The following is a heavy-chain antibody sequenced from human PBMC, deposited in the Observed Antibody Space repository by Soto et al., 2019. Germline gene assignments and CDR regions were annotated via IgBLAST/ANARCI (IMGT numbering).Heavy chain of an antibody. J-gene: IGHJ4*02. CDR3: ARDDDTSSHYSRFDY. D-gene: IGHD3-22*01. CDR1: GFTFSSFG. Sequence: QVQLVESGGGVVQPGRSLRLSCAASGFTFSSFGMHWVRQAPGKGLEWVAVLWYDGNNKYYADSVKGRFTIYRDKSKNTLYLQMNSLRAEDTAVYYCARDDDTSSHYSRFDYWGQGTLVTVSS. CDR2: LWYDGNNK. V-gene: IGHV3-33*01.